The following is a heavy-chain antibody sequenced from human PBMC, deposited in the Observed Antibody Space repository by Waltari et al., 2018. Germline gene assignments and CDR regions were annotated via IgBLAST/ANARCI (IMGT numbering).Heavy chain of an antibody. CDR1: GYTFTGYY. CDR3: ARDLKIAVAGTGWFDP. J-gene: IGHJ5*02. D-gene: IGHD6-19*01. V-gene: IGHV1-2*02. CDR2: INPNSGGT. Sequence: QVQLVQSGAEVKKPGASVKVSCKASGYTFTGYYMHWVRQAPGQGLEWMGWINPNSGGTNDAQKFQGRVTMTRDTSISTAYMELSRLRSDDTAVYYCARDLKIAVAGTGWFDPWGQGTLVTVSS.